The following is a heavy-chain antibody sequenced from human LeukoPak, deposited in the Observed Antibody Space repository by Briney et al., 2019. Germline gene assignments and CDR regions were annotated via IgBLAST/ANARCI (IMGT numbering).Heavy chain of an antibody. Sequence: SETLSLTCAVSGGPFSGYFWSWLRQSSGKGLEWIGEIHNSGTTNYNPSLNSRVTISEDTTKNQFYLNLSSVTAADTAVYYCARRYYYNLGSFPFDFWGQGTLVTVSS. CDR3: ARRYYYNLGSFPFDF. J-gene: IGHJ4*02. CDR1: GGPFSGYF. CDR2: IHNSGTT. D-gene: IGHD3-10*01. V-gene: IGHV4-34*01.